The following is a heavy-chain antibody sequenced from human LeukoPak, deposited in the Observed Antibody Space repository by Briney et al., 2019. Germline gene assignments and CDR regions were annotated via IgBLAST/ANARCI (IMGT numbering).Heavy chain of an antibody. CDR1: SYPFTRYG. V-gene: IGHV1-46*01. D-gene: IGHD1-1*01. CDR3: TTFDY. Sequence: GASVKVSCKASSYPFTRYGISWVRQAPGQGLEWMGIINPSGGSTNYAQKFQGRVTMTRDMSMSTVYMELSSLRSEGTAVFYCTTFDYWGQGTLVTVSS. J-gene: IGHJ4*02. CDR2: INPSGGST.